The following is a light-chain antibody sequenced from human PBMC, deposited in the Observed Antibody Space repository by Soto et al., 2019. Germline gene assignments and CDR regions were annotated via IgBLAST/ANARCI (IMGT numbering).Light chain of an antibody. Sequence: DIQRTQSPSSLSTSVGERVTITCQASQDISNSLNWYQQKPGKAPNLLIYEASKLQTGVPSRFSGGGSGTHFTFTICNLQPEDIATYYCHHYDNLPRYTFGLGTKLEIK. V-gene: IGKV1-33*01. CDR3: HHYDNLPRYT. CDR1: QDISNS. J-gene: IGKJ2*01. CDR2: EAS.